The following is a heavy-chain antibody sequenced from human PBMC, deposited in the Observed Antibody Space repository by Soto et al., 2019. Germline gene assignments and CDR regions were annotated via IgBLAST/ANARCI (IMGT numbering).Heavy chain of an antibody. CDR3: ARDTTELYSSGWHPFDY. Sequence: QVQLVQSGAEEKKPGASVKVSCKASGYTFTSYAMHCVRQAPGQRLEWMGWINAGNGNTKYSQKFQGRVTITRDTSASTAYMELSSLRSEDTAVYYCARDTTELYSSGWHPFDYWGQGTLVTVSS. V-gene: IGHV1-3*05. J-gene: IGHJ4*02. D-gene: IGHD6-19*01. CDR1: GYTFTSYA. CDR2: INAGNGNT.